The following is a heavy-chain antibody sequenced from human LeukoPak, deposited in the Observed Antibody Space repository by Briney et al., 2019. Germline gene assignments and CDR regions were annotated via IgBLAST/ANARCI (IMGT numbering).Heavy chain of an antibody. V-gene: IGHV4-34*01. J-gene: IGHJ6*03. D-gene: IGHD2-2*01. CDR1: GGSFSGYY. CDR3: ARGVKCSSTSCYGLRYMDV. Sequence: SETLSLTCAVYGGSFSGYYWSWIRQPPGKGLEWIGEINHSGSTNYNPSLKSRVTISVDTSKNQFSLKLSSVTAADTAVYYCARGVKCSSTSCYGLRYMDVWGKGTTVTVSS. CDR2: INHSGST.